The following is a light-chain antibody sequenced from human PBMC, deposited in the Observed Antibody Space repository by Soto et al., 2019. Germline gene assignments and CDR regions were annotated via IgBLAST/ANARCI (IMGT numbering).Light chain of an antibody. CDR3: QQYGSLMYT. V-gene: IGKV3-20*01. CDR1: QSVSSSY. J-gene: IGKJ2*01. Sequence: EIVLTQSPGTLSLSPGEIATLSCRASQSVSSSYLAWYQQKPGQAPRLLIYGASSRATGIPDRFSGSGSGTDFTLPISRLEPEDFAVYYCQQYGSLMYTFGQGTKLEIK. CDR2: GAS.